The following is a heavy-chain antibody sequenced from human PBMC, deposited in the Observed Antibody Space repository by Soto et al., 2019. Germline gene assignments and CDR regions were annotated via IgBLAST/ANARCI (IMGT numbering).Heavy chain of an antibody. CDR1: GGSFSGYY. CDR2: INHSGST. D-gene: IGHD6-19*01. J-gene: IGHJ4*02. V-gene: IGHV4-34*01. CDR3: ARVTSAIAVAGPFDY. Sequence: PSETLSLTCAVYGGSFSGYYWSWIRQPPGKGLEWIGEINHSGSTNYNPSLKSRVTISVDTSKNQFSLKLSSVTAADTAVYYCARVTSAIAVAGPFDYWGQGTLVTVS.